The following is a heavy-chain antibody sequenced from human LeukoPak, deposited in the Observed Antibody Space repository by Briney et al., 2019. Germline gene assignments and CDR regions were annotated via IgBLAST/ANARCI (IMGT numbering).Heavy chain of an antibody. J-gene: IGHJ4*02. CDR1: GYTFTSYY. D-gene: IGHD2-21*01. CDR2: INPSGGST. Sequence: SVKVSCKASGYTFTSYYMHWVRHPPRQVLEWMGIINPSGGSTSYAQKFQGRVTMTRDTSTSTVYMELSSLRSEDTAVYYCAREHGLSTYDLDYWGQGTLVTVSS. V-gene: IGHV1-46*01. CDR3: AREHGLSTYDLDY.